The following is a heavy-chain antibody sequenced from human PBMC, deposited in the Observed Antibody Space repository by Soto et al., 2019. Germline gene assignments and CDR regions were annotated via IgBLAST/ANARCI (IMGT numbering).Heavy chain of an antibody. CDR1: GFTFSSYG. CDR3: ARDPGYCISTSCYRGMDV. Sequence: QVQLVESGGGVVQPGRSLRLSCAASGFTFSSYGMHWVRQAPGKGLEWVAVIWYDGSNKYYADSVKGRFTISRDNSKKTLYLQMNSLRAEDTAVYYCARDPGYCISTSCYRGMDVWGQGTTVTVSS. J-gene: IGHJ6*02. CDR2: IWYDGSNK. D-gene: IGHD2-2*01. V-gene: IGHV3-33*01.